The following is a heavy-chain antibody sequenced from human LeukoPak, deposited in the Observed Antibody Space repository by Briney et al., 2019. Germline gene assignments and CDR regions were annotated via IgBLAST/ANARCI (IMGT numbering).Heavy chain of an antibody. D-gene: IGHD2-15*01. J-gene: IGHJ4*02. Sequence: ASVKVSCKASGYTFTGYYMHWVRQAPGQGLEWMGWINPNSGGTNYAQKFQGWVTMTRDTSISTAYMELSRLRSDDTAVYYCARDYQCSGGSCYLFDYWGQGTLVTVSS. CDR2: INPNSGGT. CDR1: GYTFTGYY. CDR3: ARDYQCSGGSCYLFDY. V-gene: IGHV1-2*04.